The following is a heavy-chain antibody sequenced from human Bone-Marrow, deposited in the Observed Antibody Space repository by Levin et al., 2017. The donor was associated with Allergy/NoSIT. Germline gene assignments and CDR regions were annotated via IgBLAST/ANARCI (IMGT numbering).Heavy chain of an antibody. CDR2: INPNSGGT. CDR3: ARDLPGGYSYGYSAFDI. Sequence: ASVKVSCKASGYTFTGYYMHWVRQAPGQGLEWMGWINPNSGGTNYAQKFQGRVTMTRDTSISTAYMELSRLRSDDTAVYYCARDLPGGYSYGYSAFDIWGQGTMVTVSS. J-gene: IGHJ3*02. CDR1: GYTFTGYY. D-gene: IGHD5-18*01. V-gene: IGHV1-2*02.